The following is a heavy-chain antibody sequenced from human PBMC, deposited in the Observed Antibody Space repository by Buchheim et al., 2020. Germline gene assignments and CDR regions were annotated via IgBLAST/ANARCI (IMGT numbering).Heavy chain of an antibody. Sequence: QVQLVQSGAEVKKPGASVKVSCKASGYTFTSYAMHWVRQAPGQRLEWMGWINAGNGNTKYSQKLQGRVTITRDTSASTDYMELSSLRSEDTAVYYCAIPYCGGDCYLPYYYYYMDVWGKGTT. V-gene: IGHV1-3*01. D-gene: IGHD2-21*02. CDR3: AIPYCGGDCYLPYYYYYMDV. CDR2: INAGNGNT. CDR1: GYTFTSYA. J-gene: IGHJ6*03.